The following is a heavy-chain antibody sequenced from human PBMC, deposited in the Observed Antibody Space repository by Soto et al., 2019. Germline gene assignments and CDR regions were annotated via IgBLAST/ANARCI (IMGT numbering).Heavy chain of an antibody. CDR1: GGSISSGGYY. J-gene: IGHJ4*02. Sequence: SETLSLTCTVSGGSISSGGYYWSWIRQHPGKGLEWIGEINHSGSTNYNPSLKSRVTISVDTSKNQFSLKLSSVTAADTAIYYCAREPRQGDRIYYFDYWGQGTLVTVYS. CDR3: AREPRQGDRIYYFDY. D-gene: IGHD2-21*02. V-gene: IGHV4-61*08. CDR2: INHSGST.